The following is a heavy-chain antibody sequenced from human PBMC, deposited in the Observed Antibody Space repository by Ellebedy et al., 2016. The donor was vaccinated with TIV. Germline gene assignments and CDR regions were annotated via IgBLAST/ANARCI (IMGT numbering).Heavy chain of an antibody. CDR2: FYYSGNT. CDR3: AGAAGSTWGGDRLDY. Sequence: MPSETLSLTCTVSGGSIRSYYWSWIRQPPGKGLEWIGYFYYSGNTNHNPSLKSRVTISVDTSTNQLSLKLSSVTAADTAIYYCAGAAGSTWGGDRLDYWGQGTLVTVSS. D-gene: IGHD2-2*01. V-gene: IGHV4-59*08. CDR1: GGSIRSYY. J-gene: IGHJ4*02.